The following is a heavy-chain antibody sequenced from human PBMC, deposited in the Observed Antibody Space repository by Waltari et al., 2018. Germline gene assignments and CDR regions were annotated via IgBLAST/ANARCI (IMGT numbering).Heavy chain of an antibody. Sequence: QVQLQQWGAGLLKPSETLSLTCAVYGGSFSGYYWSWIRQPPGKGLEWIGEINHSGSTNYNPSLRSRVTISVDTSKNQFSLKLSSVTAADTAVYYCARSGLPQARSATFGYWGQGTLVTVSS. CDR2: INHSGST. CDR1: GGSFSGYY. J-gene: IGHJ4*02. V-gene: IGHV4-34*01. CDR3: ARSGLPQARSATFGY. D-gene: IGHD6-6*01.